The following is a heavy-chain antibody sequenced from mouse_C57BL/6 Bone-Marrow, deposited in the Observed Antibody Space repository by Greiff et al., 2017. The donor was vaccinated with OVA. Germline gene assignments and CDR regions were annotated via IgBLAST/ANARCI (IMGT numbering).Heavy chain of an antibody. CDR2: SRNKANDYTT. J-gene: IGHJ4*01. V-gene: IGHV7-1*01. Sequence: EVKLMESGGGLVQSGRSLRLSCATSGFTFSDFYMEWVRQAPGKGLEWIAASRNKANDYTTEYSASVKGRFIVSRDTSQSILYLQMNALRAEDTAIYYCARDAITTVGQGMDYWGQGTSVTVSS. D-gene: IGHD1-1*01. CDR1: GFTFSDFY. CDR3: ARDAITTVGQGMDY.